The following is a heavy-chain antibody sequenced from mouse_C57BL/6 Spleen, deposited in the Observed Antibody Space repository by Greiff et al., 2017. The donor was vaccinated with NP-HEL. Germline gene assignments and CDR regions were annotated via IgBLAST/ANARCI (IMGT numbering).Heavy chain of an antibody. D-gene: IGHD2-4*01. V-gene: IGHV5-4*01. Sequence: EVQLVESGGGLVKPGGSLKLSCAASGFTFSSYAMSWVRQTPEKRLEWVATISDGGSYTYYPDNVKGRFTISRDNAKNNLYLQMSHLKSEDTAMYYCARDDYDYESYFDVWATGTTVTVSS. CDR3: ARDDYDYESYFDV. CDR1: GFTFSSYA. J-gene: IGHJ1*03. CDR2: ISDGGSYT.